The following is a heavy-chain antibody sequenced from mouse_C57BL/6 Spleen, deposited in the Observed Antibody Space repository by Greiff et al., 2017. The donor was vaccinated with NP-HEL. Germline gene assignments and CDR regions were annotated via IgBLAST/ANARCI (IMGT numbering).Heavy chain of an antibody. CDR1: GYTFTSYW. J-gene: IGHJ1*03. CDR2: IDPSDSYT. CDR3: ARRLLRYFDV. V-gene: IGHV1-59*01. Sequence: QVQLQQPGAELVRPGTSVKLSCKASGYTFTSYWMHWVKQRPGQGLEWIGVIDPSDSYTNYNQKFKGKATLTVDTSSSTAYMQLSSLTSEDSAVYYCARRLLRYFDVWGTGTTVTVSS. D-gene: IGHD2-3*01.